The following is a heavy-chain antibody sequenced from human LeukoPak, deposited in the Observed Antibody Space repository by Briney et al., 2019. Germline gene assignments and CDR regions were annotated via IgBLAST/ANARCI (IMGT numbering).Heavy chain of an antibody. CDR3: AREGVAGTEIDY. V-gene: IGHV4-38-2*02. D-gene: IGHD6-19*01. J-gene: IGHJ4*02. CDR2: IYYTGST. CDR1: GYSISSDYY. Sequence: SETLSLTCAVSGYSISSDYYWGWIRQPPGKGLEWIGYIYYTGSTNYNPSLKSRVTISVDTSKNQFSLKLSSVTAADTAVYYCAREGVAGTEIDYWGQGTLVTVSS.